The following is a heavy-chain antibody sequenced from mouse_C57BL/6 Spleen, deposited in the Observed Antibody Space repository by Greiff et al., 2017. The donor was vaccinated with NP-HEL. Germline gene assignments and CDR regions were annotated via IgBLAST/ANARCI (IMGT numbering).Heavy chain of an antibody. CDR2: IRSKSNNYAT. CDR1: GFSFNTYA. CDR3: VTADSSGYGWFAY. J-gene: IGHJ3*01. Sequence: EVKLMESGGGLVQPKGSLKLSCAASGFSFNTYAMNWVRQAPGKGLEWVARIRSKSNNYATYYADSVKDRFTISRDDSESMLYLQMNNLKTEDTAMYYCVTADSSGYGWFAYWGQGTLVTVSA. D-gene: IGHD3-2*02. V-gene: IGHV10-1*01.